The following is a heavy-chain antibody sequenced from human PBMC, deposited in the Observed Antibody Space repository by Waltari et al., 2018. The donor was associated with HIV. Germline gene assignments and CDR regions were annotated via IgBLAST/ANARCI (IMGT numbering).Heavy chain of an antibody. Sequence: QVQLVESGGGVVQPGRSLRLSCAASGITFFNSYGMHWVRRAPGKCSELWATLSYDGTTLYFADSVKGRYTVSRDNSNNTLYLQMNSLRGDDTAVYYCAKDRRQGYYNDKRGERPFDSWGQGTLVTVSS. D-gene: IGHD3-22*01. V-gene: IGHV3-30*18. CDR3: AKDRRQGYYNDKRGERPFDS. CDR2: LSYDGTTL. J-gene: IGHJ4*02. CDR1: GITFFNSYG.